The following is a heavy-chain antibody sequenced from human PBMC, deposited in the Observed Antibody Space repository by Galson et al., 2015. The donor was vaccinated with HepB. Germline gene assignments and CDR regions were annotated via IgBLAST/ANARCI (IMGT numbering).Heavy chain of an antibody. D-gene: IGHD3-10*01. CDR1: GFTFSNYD. CDR2: ISSSSTYI. CDR3: ASGGAMVRGVIPCDY. Sequence: SLRLSCAASGFTFSNYDMNWVRQAPGKGLEWVSSISSSSTYIYYADSARGRFTISRDNAKSSVYLQMNSLRADDTAVYYCASGGAMVRGVIPCDYWGQGTLVTVSS. V-gene: IGHV3-21*01. J-gene: IGHJ4*02.